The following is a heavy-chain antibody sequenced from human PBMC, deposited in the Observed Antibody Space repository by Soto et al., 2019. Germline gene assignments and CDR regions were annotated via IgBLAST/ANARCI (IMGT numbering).Heavy chain of an antibody. D-gene: IGHD3-10*01. J-gene: IGHJ4*02. CDR1: GFTFSSYG. V-gene: IGHV3-30*18. Sequence: GGSLRLSCAASGFTFSSYGMHWVRQAPGKGLEWVAVISYDGSNKYYADSVKGRFTISRDNSKNTLYLQMNSLRAEDTAVYYCAKDVFYGGSGSSGFDYWGQGTLVTVYS. CDR2: ISYDGSNK. CDR3: AKDVFYGGSGSSGFDY.